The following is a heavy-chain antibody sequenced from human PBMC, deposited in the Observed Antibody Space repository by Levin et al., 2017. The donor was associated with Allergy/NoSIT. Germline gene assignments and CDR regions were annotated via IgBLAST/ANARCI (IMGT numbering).Heavy chain of an antibody. J-gene: IGHJ6*02. V-gene: IGHV3-30*18. CDR3: AKDQHRGQQLSYYYGLDV. CDR1: GFTFSSYG. Sequence: SCAASGFTFSSYGMHWVRQAPGKGLEWVAVISYDGSNKYYADSVKGRFTISRDNSKNTLYLQMNSLRPEDTAVYYCAKDQHRGQQLSYYYGLDVWGQGTTVTVSS. CDR2: ISYDGSNK. D-gene: IGHD3-16*02.